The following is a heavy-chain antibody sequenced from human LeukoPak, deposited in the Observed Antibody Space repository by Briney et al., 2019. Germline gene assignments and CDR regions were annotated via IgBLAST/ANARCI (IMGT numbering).Heavy chain of an antibody. D-gene: IGHD6-13*01. J-gene: IGHJ4*02. CDR1: GFTVSSNY. Sequence: GGSLRLSCAASGFTVSSNYMSWVRPAPGKGLEWVSGIYSGGSTYYADSVKGRFTISRDNSKNTLYLQMNSLRAEDMALYYCAKDIDPGYRRSSGFDYWGQGTLVTVSS. CDR3: AKDIDPGYRRSSGFDY. V-gene: IGHV3-53*05. CDR2: IYSGGST.